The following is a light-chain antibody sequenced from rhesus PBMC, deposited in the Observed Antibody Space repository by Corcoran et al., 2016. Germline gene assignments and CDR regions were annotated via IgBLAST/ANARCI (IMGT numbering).Light chain of an antibody. CDR1: ENVKNN. J-gene: IGKJ4*01. V-gene: IGKV1-74*01. CDR2: SAS. CDR3: PPSYATPLT. Sequence: DIQMTQSPSSLSASVGDRVTNTCRASENVKNNLHWFQQKPGKAPKLLIYSASPLQSGAPSRFSGSGSGTAFTLTISSLQPEDFATCYCPPSYATPLTFGGGTKVALK.